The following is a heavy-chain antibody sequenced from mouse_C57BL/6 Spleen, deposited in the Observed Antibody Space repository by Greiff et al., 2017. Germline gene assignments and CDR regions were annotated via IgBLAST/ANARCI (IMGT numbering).Heavy chain of an antibody. D-gene: IGHD2-2*01. CDR1: GFTFSSYA. Sequence: EQRVESGEGLVKPGGSLKLSCAASGFTFSSYAMSWVRQTPEKRLEWVAYISSGGDYIYYADTVKGRFTISRDNARNTLYLQMSSLKSEDTAMYYCTRVVTPYAMDYWGQGTSVTVSS. J-gene: IGHJ4*01. CDR3: TRVVTPYAMDY. V-gene: IGHV5-9-1*02. CDR2: ISSGGDYI.